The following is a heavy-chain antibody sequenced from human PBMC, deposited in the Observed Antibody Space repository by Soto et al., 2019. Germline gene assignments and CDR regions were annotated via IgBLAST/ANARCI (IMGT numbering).Heavy chain of an antibody. V-gene: IGHV4-30-4*01. CDR1: GGSISSGNYY. D-gene: IGHD4-17*01. CDR3: ATMGTPVTGLYYFDY. J-gene: IGHJ4*02. Sequence: QVQLQESGPGLVKPSQTLSLTCTVSGGSISSGNYYWSWIRQPPGKGLEWIGFISYSGTTHYSASLRSRVSISVDTSKNQFSVDLSSVTAADTAVYYCATMGTPVTGLYYFDYWGQGTLVTVSS. CDR2: ISYSGTT.